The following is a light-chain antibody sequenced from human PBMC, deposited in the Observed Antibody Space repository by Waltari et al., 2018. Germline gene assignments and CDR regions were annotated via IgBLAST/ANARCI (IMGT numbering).Light chain of an antibody. J-gene: IGKJ3*01. Sequence: DTQMTQSPSSLSASVGDRVTITCRASQSISSYLNWYQQKPGKAPKLLIYAASSLQSGVPSRFSGSGSGTDFTLTISSLQPEDFATYYCQQSYSTPRLFGPGTKVDIK. CDR3: QQSYSTPRL. CDR1: QSISSY. V-gene: IGKV1-39*01. CDR2: AAS.